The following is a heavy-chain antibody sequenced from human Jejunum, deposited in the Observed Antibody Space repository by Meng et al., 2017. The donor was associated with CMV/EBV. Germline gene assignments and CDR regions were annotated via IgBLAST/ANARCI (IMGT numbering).Heavy chain of an antibody. CDR2: ITGSGDII. CDR1: GFPFGAYS. D-gene: IGHD4-17*01. Sequence: QVQLVESVGDFVKPGGSLRLACAASGFPFGAYSMTWVRQAPGKGLEWVSYITGSGDIIYYADSVKGRFTISRDNAKSSLYLEINSLRAEDTAVYYCARGNYGFDYWGQRTLVTVSS. V-gene: IGHV3-11*01. J-gene: IGHJ4*02. CDR3: ARGNYGFDY.